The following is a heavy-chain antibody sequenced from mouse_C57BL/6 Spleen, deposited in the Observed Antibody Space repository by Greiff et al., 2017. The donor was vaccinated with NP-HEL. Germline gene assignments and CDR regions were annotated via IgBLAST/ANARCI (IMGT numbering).Heavy chain of an antibody. J-gene: IGHJ2*01. CDR1: GYAFSSSW. Sequence: QVQLQQSGPELVKPGASVKISCKASGYAFSSSWMNWVKQRPGKGLEWIGRIYPGDGDTNYNGKFKGKATLTADKSSSTAYMQLSSLTSEDSAVYFCAREDWDEDYWGQGTTLTVSS. V-gene: IGHV1-82*01. D-gene: IGHD4-1*01. CDR2: IYPGDGDT. CDR3: AREDWDEDY.